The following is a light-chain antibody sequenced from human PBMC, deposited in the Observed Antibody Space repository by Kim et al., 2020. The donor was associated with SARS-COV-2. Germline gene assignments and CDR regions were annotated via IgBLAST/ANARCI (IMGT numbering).Light chain of an antibody. CDR1: QSISIW. V-gene: IGKV1-5*01. CDR2: DAS. Sequence: VGDRVTITCRASQSISIWLAWYQEKPGKAPNLLIYDASSLKSGVPSRFSGSASGTEFTLTISSLQPDDFATYYCQQYNSYPITFGQGTRLEIK. J-gene: IGKJ5*01. CDR3: QQYNSYPIT.